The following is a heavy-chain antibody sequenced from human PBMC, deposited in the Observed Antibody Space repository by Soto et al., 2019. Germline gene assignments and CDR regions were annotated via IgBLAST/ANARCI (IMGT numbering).Heavy chain of an antibody. V-gene: IGHV2-5*01. CDR2: IYWNDDK. D-gene: IGHD2-8*01. CDR3: ALRHNTNGTASYHHNAFDI. CDR1: GFSLSTSGVG. J-gene: IGHJ3*02. Sequence: SGPRLVSSTQTLTLTCTFSGFSLSTSGVGVGWIRQPPGKALEWLALIYWNDDKRYSPSLKSRLTITKDTSKNQVVLTMTNMDPVNTATYDSALRHNTNGTASYHHNAFDIWGQGTMVTVS.